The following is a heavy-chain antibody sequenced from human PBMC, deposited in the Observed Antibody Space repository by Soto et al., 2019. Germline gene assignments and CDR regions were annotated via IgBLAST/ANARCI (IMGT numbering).Heavy chain of an antibody. V-gene: IGHV3-23*01. CDR2: ISGSGGST. CDR1: GFTFSSNA. J-gene: IGHJ4*02. D-gene: IGHD3-10*02. CDR3: AKVASHYYDVFDY. Sequence: PGGFLRLSCAASGFTFSSNAVSWVRQAPGKGLEWVSSISGSGGSTYYADSVKGRFTISRDNSKNTLYLQMNSLRADDTAVYYCAKVASHYYDVFDYRGQGTLVTVSS.